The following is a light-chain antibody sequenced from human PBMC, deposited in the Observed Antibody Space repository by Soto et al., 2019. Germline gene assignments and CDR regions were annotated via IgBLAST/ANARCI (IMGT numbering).Light chain of an antibody. CDR2: DAS. CDR3: QQYDNLPPYT. CDR1: QDISNY. V-gene: IGKV1-33*01. Sequence: DIQMTQSPSSLSASVGDRVTITCQASQDISNYLNWYQQKPGKAPKLLLYDASNLETGVPSRFSGSGSGTDFTFTISSLQHEDIATYYCQQYDNLPPYTFGQGTKLEIK. J-gene: IGKJ2*01.